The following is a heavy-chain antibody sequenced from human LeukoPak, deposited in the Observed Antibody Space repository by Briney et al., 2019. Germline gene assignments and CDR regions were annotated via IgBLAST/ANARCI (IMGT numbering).Heavy chain of an antibody. V-gene: IGHV2-70*11. CDR3: ARIVREGPSTRFDY. Sequence: ESGPALVKPTQTLTLTFTFSGFSLSTSGMCVSWIRQPPGKALEWLARTDWDDDKYYSTSLKTRLTISKDTSKNQVVLTMTNMDPVDTATYYCARIVREGPSTRFDYWGQGTLVTVSS. CDR2: TDWDDDK. D-gene: IGHD3-10*01. J-gene: IGHJ4*02. CDR1: GFSLSTSGMC.